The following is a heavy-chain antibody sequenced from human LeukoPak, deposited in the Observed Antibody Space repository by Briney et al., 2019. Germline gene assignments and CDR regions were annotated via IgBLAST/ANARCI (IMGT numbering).Heavy chain of an antibody. J-gene: IGHJ3*02. V-gene: IGHV1-69*05. CDR1: GGTFSSYA. CDR3: ASLKNYYDSSGYLVTDAFDI. Sequence: SVKVSCKASGGTFSSYAISWVRQAPGQGLEWMGGIIPIFGTANYAQKLQGRVTMTTDTSTSTAYMELRSLKSDDTAVYYCASLKNYYDSSGYLVTDAFDIWGQGTMVTVSS. D-gene: IGHD3-22*01. CDR2: IIPIFGTA.